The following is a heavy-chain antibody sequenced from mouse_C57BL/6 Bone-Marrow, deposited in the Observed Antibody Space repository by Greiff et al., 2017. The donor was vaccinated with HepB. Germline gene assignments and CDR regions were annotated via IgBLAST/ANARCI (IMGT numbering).Heavy chain of an antibody. V-gene: IGHV5-6*01. CDR1: GFTFSSYG. J-gene: IGHJ3*01. CDR2: ISSGGSYT. D-gene: IGHD2-5*01. Sequence: DVQLVESGGDLVKPGGSLKLSCAASGFTFSSYGMSWVRQTPDKRLEWVATISSGGSYTYYPDSVKGRFTISRDNAKNTRYLQRSSLKSEDTAMYYCARQGYSNYPAWFAYWGQGTLVTVSA. CDR3: ARQGYSNYPAWFAY.